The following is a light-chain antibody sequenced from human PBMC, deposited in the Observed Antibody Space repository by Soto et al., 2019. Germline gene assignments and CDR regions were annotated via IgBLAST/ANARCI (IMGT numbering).Light chain of an antibody. Sequence: DVVMTQSPLSLPVTLGQPASISCRSSQSLVHSDGNTYLNWFHQRPGQSPRRLLYKVSNRDSGVPDRFSGSGSDTDFTLKISGVEAEDVGVYYCMQGTHCPPYTFGQGTKLEIK. CDR1: QSLVHSDGNTY. V-gene: IGKV2-30*02. J-gene: IGKJ2*01. CDR3: MQGTHCPPYT. CDR2: KVS.